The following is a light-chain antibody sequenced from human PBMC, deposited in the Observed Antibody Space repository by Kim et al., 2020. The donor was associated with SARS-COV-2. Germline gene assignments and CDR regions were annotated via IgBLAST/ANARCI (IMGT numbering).Light chain of an antibody. V-gene: IGLV2-14*03. CDR1: SSDVGGHTY. Sequence: GQSLTISCPGTSSDVGGHTYVSWYQQHPGKAPKLMIYDVSNRPSGVSNRFSGSKSGNTASLTISGLQAEDEADYYCSSYASSNTLVFGGGTQLTVL. CDR2: DVS. J-gene: IGLJ2*01. CDR3: SSYASSNTLV.